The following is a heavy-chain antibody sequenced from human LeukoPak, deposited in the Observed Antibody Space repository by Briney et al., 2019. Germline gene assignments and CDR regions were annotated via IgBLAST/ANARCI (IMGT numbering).Heavy chain of an antibody. CDR3: AHARGYSPFDM. Sequence: GGSLRLSCAASGFTFSSYAMSWVRQAPGKGLEWVSTVSGSGGNTNYADPVKGRFTISRDNSKNTLYLQMNSLRAEGTAVYYCAHARGYSPFDMWGQGTMVTVSS. V-gene: IGHV3-23*01. CDR2: VSGSGGNT. CDR1: GFTFSSYA. D-gene: IGHD2-15*01. J-gene: IGHJ3*02.